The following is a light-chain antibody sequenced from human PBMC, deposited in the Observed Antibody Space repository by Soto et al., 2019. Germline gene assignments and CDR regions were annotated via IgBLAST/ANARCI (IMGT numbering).Light chain of an antibody. CDR3: ASYTTRSTLV. Sequence: QSVLTQPASVSGSPGQSITVSCTGTSSDIGAYNYVSWYQQHPGKAPKLIIYEVNNRPSGLSNRFSGSKSANTASLTISGLQAEDEADYYCASYTTRSTLVFGTGTKVTVL. CDR1: SSDIGAYNY. J-gene: IGLJ1*01. CDR2: EVN. V-gene: IGLV2-14*01.